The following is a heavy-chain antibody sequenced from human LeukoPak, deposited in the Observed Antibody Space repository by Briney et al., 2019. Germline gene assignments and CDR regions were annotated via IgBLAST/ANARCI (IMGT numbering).Heavy chain of an antibody. CDR1: GYTFTSYY. CDR2: IDPYSGRT. Sequence: ASVKVSCKASGYTFTSYYMHWVRQAPGQGLEWMGIIDPYSGRTTYAQKFKGRITMTRDMSTSTVYMELRSLRSDDTAVYYCARGPMITFGGVIVIVPNFDYWGQGTLVTVSS. V-gene: IGHV1-46*01. J-gene: IGHJ4*02. CDR3: ARGPMITFGGVIVIVPNFDY. D-gene: IGHD3-16*02.